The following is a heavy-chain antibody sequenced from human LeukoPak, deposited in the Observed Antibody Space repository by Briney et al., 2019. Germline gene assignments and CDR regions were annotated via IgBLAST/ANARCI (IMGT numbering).Heavy chain of an antibody. CDR2: IYYSGSN. CDR1: GGSISCYY. D-gene: IGHD5-18*01. V-gene: IGHV4-59*01. CDR3: SRDGDSYGRFDY. J-gene: IGHJ4*02. Sequence: SETLSLTCTVSGGSISCYYWSWIRQPPGKGLEWFGYIYYSGSNNYNPSLKSRVTISVDTSKNQFSLKLSSVTAADTAVYYCSRDGDSYGRFDYWGQGTLVTVSS.